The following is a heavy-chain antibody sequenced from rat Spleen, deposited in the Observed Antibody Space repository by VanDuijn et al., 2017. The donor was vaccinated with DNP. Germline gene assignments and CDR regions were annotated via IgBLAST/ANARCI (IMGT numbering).Heavy chain of an antibody. CDR2: IIYDGSST. Sequence: EVQLVESGGGLVQPGNSLKLSCAASGFTFSDYAMAWVRQSPKKGLEWVATIIYDGSSTYYRDSVKGRFTISRDNAKSTLYLQMDSLRSEDTATYYCTTVVTIAAISTYFDYWGQGVMVTVSS. J-gene: IGHJ2*01. CDR1: GFTFSDYA. CDR3: TTVVTIAAISTYFDY. V-gene: IGHV5S10*01. D-gene: IGHD1-2*01.